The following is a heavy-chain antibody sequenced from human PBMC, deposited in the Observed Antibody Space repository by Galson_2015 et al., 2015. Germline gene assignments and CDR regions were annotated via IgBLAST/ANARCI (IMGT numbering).Heavy chain of an antibody. J-gene: IGHJ4*01. CDR3: VRGGSSGSQFEY. CDR2: ISSSSSYM. CDR1: GFSFRAYT. Sequence: SLRLSCAASGFSFRAYTMNWVRQAPGKGLEWVASISSSSSYMYHADSVKGRFTISKDNAKNTLFLQMNSLRAEDTAFYYCVRGGSSGSQFEYWGQGALVTVSS. V-gene: IGHV3-21*06. D-gene: IGHD5-12*01.